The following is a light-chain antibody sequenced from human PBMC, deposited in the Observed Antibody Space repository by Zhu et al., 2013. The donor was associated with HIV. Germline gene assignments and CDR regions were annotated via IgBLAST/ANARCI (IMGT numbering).Light chain of an antibody. CDR1: QDIDRY. CDR3: QQYGSLPYT. J-gene: IGKJ2*01. V-gene: IGKV1-9*01. Sequence: DIQMTQSPSTLSSSVGDRVTITCRASQDIDRYLAWYQQTPGKAPTLLVYAASTTQSGVPSRFSGSGSGTDFTLTISRLEPEDFAVYYCQQYGSLPYTFGQGTKLEI. CDR2: AAS.